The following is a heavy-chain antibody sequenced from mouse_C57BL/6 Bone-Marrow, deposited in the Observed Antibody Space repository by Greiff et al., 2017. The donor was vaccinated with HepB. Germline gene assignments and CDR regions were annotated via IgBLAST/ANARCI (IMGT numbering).Heavy chain of an antibody. J-gene: IGHJ3*01. D-gene: IGHD1-1*01. CDR3: AREEGYYYGSSWFAY. V-gene: IGHV1-81*01. Sequence: QVQLKESGAELARPGASVKLSCKASGYTFTSYGISWVKQRTGQGLEWIGEIYPRSGNTYYNEKFKGKATLTADKSSSTAYMELRSLTSEDSAVYYCAREEGYYYGSSWFAYWGQGTLVTVSA. CDR1: GYTFTSYG. CDR2: IYPRSGNT.